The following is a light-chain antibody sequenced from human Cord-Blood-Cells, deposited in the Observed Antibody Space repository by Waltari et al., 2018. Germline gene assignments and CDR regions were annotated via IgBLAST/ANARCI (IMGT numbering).Light chain of an antibody. Sequence: SVLTQPPSASGTPVHSVTTACSGSSSNIGSNYVYWYTQPPGTAPKLLIYRNNQRPSGVPDRFSGSKSGTSASLAISGLRSEDEADYYCAAWDDSLSGWVFGGGTKLTVL. CDR2: RNN. CDR1: SSNIGSNY. V-gene: IGLV1-47*01. J-gene: IGLJ3*02. CDR3: AAWDDSLSGWV.